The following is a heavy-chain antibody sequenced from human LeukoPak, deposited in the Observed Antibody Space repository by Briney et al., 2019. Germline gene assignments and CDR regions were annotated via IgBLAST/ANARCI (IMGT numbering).Heavy chain of an antibody. J-gene: IGHJ4*02. Sequence: PGGPLRLSGAASGFTFSTYWMHGLRQAPGKGLVWFSHINTDESSTDSVVGRCTISTDNAKNTQYLQMNSLRAEDTAVYYCARVCRGNYYFDYWGPGTLVTVSS. CDR2: INTDESST. V-gene: IGHV3-74*01. CDR1: GFTFSTYW. CDR3: ARVCRGNYYFDY.